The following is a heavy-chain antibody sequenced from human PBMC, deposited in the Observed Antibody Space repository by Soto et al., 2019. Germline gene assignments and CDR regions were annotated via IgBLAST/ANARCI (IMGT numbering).Heavy chain of an antibody. D-gene: IGHD3-16*01. CDR2: TYYRSRWYN. J-gene: IGHJ4*02. CDR1: GDSVSGNSAA. Sequence: SQTLSLTCAISGDSVSGNSAAWNWIRQSPSRGLEWLGRTYYRSRWYNDYAVSVTSRITVTPDTSKNQFSLHLNSVTPEDTAVYYCEREFPYYVSSDSYLDYWGQGALVTVSS. CDR3: EREFPYYVSSDSYLDY. V-gene: IGHV6-1*01.